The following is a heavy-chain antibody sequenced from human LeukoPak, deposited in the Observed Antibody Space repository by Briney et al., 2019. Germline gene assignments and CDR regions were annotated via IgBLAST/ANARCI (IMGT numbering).Heavy chain of an antibody. CDR2: INTNTRNP. CDR3: ARAPGYCSSTSCYHYMDV. CDR1: GYTFTGYY. V-gene: IGHV7-4-1*02. Sequence: ASVKVSCKASGYTFTGYYMHWVRQAPGQGLEWMGWINTNTRNPTYAQGFTGRFVFSLDTSVSTAYLQISSLKAEDTAVYFCARAPGYCSSTSCYHYMDVWGKGTTVTVSS. J-gene: IGHJ6*03. D-gene: IGHD2-2*01.